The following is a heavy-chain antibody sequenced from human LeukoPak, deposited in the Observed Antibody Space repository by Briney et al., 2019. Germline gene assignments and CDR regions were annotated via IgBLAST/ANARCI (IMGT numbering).Heavy chain of an antibody. J-gene: IGHJ3*02. Sequence: SETLSLTCTVSGGSISSYYWSWIRQPPGKGVEWIGYIYYSGSTNYNPSLKSRVTISVDTSKNQFSLKLSSVTAADTAVYYCARYGDLGAFDIWGQGTMVTASS. V-gene: IGHV4-59*01. CDR1: GGSISSYY. D-gene: IGHD4-17*01. CDR2: IYYSGST. CDR3: ARYGDLGAFDI.